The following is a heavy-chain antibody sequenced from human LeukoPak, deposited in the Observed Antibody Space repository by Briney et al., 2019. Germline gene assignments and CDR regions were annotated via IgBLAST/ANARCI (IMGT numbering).Heavy chain of an antibody. CDR1: GLTFSTYS. Sequence: GGSLRLSCAVSGLTFSTYSMTWVRQGPGKGLEWVSSIYNSGAKIFYADSVKGRFTISRDNSKNMRYLQMNSLRVEDTAVYYCAKDVAPDSGWDLDYWGQGTLVTVSS. CDR2: IYNSGAKI. J-gene: IGHJ4*02. D-gene: IGHD6-19*01. V-gene: IGHV3-23*01. CDR3: AKDVAPDSGWDLDY.